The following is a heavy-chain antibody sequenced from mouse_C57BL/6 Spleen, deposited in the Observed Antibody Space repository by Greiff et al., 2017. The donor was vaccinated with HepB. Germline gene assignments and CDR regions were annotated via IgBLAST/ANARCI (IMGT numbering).Heavy chain of an antibody. Sequence: QVQLQQSGPELVKPGASVKISCKASGYAFSSSWMNWVKQRPGKGLEWIGRIYPGDGDTNYNGKFKGKATLTADKSSSTAYMQLSSLTSEDSAVYFCARCGYYVRDYFDYWGQGTTLTVSS. J-gene: IGHJ2*01. CDR1: GYAFSSSW. D-gene: IGHD2-3*01. CDR2: IYPGDGDT. CDR3: ARCGYYVRDYFDY. V-gene: IGHV1-82*01.